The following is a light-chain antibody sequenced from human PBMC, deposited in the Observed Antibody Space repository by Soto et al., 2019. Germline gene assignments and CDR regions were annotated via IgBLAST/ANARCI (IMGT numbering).Light chain of an antibody. CDR1: QSVSSN. CDR2: GAS. J-gene: IGKJ2*01. Sequence: EIVMTQSPATLSVSPGARATLSCRASQSVSSNLAWYQQKPGQAPRLLIYGASTRATGIPARFSGSGSGTEFTLTISSLQSEDFAVYYCQQYNNWPRTLGQGTKLEIK. V-gene: IGKV3-15*01. CDR3: QQYNNWPRT.